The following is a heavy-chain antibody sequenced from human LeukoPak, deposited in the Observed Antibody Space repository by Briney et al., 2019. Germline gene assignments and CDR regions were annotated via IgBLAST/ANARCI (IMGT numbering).Heavy chain of an antibody. CDR2: IKQDGSEK. CDR1: GFTFSSYW. V-gene: IGHV3-7*01. D-gene: IGHD3-22*01. CDR3: AREDYYDSSGYYYNAPEYFQH. Sequence: GGSLRLSCAASGFTFSSYWMSWVRQAPGKGLEWVANIKQDGSEKYYVDSVKGRFTISRDNAKNSLYLQMNSLRAEDTAVYYCAREDYYDSSGYYYNAPEYFQHWGQGTLVTVSS. J-gene: IGHJ1*01.